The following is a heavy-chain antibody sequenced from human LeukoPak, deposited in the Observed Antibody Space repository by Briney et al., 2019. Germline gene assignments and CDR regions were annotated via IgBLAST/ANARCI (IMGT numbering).Heavy chain of an antibody. CDR2: TNPNSGGR. Sequence: ASVTVTCKASEYTFTGYNIHWVRQAPGQGLEWMGWTNPNSGGRNFAQKFQGRVTMTRDTSISKAYMELSRLRSDDTAVYYCARADCSSTSCQYINYYYYYYMDVWGKGTTVTVSS. D-gene: IGHD2-2*01. V-gene: IGHV1-2*02. CDR3: ARADCSSTSCQYINYYYYYYMDV. CDR1: EYTFTGYN. J-gene: IGHJ6*03.